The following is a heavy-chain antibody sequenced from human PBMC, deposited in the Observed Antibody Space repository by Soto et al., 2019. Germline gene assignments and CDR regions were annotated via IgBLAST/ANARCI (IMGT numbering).Heavy chain of an antibody. J-gene: IGHJ6*02. CDR1: GYTFTGYY. CDR2: INPNSGGT. Sequence: QVQLVQSGAEVKKPGASAKVSCKASGYTFTGYYMHWVRQAPGQGLEWMGWINPNSGGTNYAQKFQGRVTMTGDTSISTAYMELSRLRSDDTAVYYCARDVRLQGRYYYYGMDVWGQGTTVTVSS. D-gene: IGHD4-4*01. V-gene: IGHV1-2*02. CDR3: ARDVRLQGRYYYYGMDV.